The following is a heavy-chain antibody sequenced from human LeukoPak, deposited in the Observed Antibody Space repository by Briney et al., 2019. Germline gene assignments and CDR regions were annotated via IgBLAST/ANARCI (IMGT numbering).Heavy chain of an antibody. CDR3: ARVHERWRLKN. CDR1: GYTFTNYG. Sequence: ASVKVSCKASGYTFTNYGINWVRQAPGQGLEWMGWISVYNGDTNYAQKLQGRVTMTTDTSTSTAYMELRSLGSDDTAVYFCARVHERWRLKNWGQGTLVTVSS. CDR2: ISVYNGDT. D-gene: IGHD5-24*01. V-gene: IGHV1-18*01. J-gene: IGHJ4*02.